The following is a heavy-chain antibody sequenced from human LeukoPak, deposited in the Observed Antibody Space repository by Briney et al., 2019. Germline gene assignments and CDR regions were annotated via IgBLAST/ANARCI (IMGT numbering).Heavy chain of an antibody. V-gene: IGHV5-51*01. D-gene: IGHD2-15*01. J-gene: IGHJ6*03. CDR1: GYSFTSYW. CDR2: IYPGDSDT. Sequence: PGESLKISCKGSGYSFTSYWIGWVRQMPGKGLEWMGIIYPGDSDTRYSPSFQGQVTISADKSISTAYLQWSSLKASDTAMYYCARVGCSGGSCYYYYYMDVWGKGTTVTVSS. CDR3: ARVGCSGGSCYYYYYMDV.